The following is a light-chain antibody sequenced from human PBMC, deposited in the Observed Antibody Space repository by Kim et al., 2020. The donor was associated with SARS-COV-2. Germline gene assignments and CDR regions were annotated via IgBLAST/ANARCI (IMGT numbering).Light chain of an antibody. Sequence: QPVLTQSSSASAYLGSSVKLTCTLSSGHSSYIIAWHQQQPGKAPRYLMKLEGSGSYNKGSGVPDRFSGSSSGADRYLTISNLQSEDEADYYCETWDSNTRVFGGGTQLTVL. J-gene: IGLJ3*02. V-gene: IGLV4-60*03. CDR2: LEGSGSY. CDR1: SGHSSYI. CDR3: ETWDSNTRV.